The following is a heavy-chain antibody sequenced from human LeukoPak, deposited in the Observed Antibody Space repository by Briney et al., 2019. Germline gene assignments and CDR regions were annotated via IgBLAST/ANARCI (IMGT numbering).Heavy chain of an antibody. CDR1: GFSFSSYA. CDR3: AKGGSTGWYRHYDY. D-gene: IGHD6-19*01. Sequence: PGGSLRLSCAASGFSFSSYAMSWVRQAPGKGLEWVSGISSSGGGTYNADFVKGRFTISRDNSKNTLYLQMNSLTAEDTAVYYCAKGGSTGWYRHYDYWGQGTLVTVSS. CDR2: ISSSGGGT. J-gene: IGHJ4*02. V-gene: IGHV3-23*01.